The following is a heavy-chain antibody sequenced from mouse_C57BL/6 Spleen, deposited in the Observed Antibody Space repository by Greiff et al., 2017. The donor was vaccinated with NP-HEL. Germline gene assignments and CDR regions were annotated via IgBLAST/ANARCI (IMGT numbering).Heavy chain of an antibody. D-gene: IGHD1-1*01. J-gene: IGHJ2*01. CDR3: TKDLYYYGSSYPYYFDY. CDR1: GFTFSSYA. Sequence: EVMLVESGEGLVKPGGSLKLSCAASGFTFSSYAMSWVRQTPEKRLEWVAYISSGGDYIYYADTVKGRFTISRDNARNTLYLQMSSLKSEDTAMYYYTKDLYYYGSSYPYYFDYWGQGTTLTVSS. V-gene: IGHV5-9-1*02. CDR2: ISSGGDYI.